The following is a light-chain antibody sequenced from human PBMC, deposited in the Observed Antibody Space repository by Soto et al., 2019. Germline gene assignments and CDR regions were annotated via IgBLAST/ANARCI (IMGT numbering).Light chain of an antibody. J-gene: IGKJ1*01. CDR3: QQYNNWPPT. CDR2: GAS. Sequence: EIVMTQSPATLSVSPGERATLSCRASQSVSGNLAWYQQKPGQAPRHLIYGASTRATGIPARCSGSGSGTEFTLTISSLQSEDFAVYYCQQYNNWPPTFGQGTKVEIK. CDR1: QSVSGN. V-gene: IGKV3D-15*01.